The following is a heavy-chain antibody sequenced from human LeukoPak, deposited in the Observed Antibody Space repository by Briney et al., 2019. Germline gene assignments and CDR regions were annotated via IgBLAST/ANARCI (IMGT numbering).Heavy chain of an antibody. CDR3: GRPLQRGSWTQRALDY. Sequence: ASVKVSCEASGYTFTSYDISWVRQATGQGLEWMGWMNPNSGNAGYAQRFQGRVTMTRNNSISTAYMELTSLRSEDTAVYYCGRPLQRGSWTQRALDYWGQGTLVTVSS. CDR2: MNPNSGNA. J-gene: IGHJ4*02. V-gene: IGHV1-8*01. D-gene: IGHD3-10*01. CDR1: GYTFTSYD.